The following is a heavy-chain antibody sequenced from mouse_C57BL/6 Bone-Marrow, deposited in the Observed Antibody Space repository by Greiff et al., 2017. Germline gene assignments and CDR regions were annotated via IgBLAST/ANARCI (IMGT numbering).Heavy chain of an antibody. V-gene: IGHV1-81*01. CDR2: IYPRSGNT. CDR3: ATPYYGSSLYAMDY. CDR1: GYTFTSYG. Sequence: QVQLQQSGAELARPGASVKLSCKASGYTFTSYGISWVKQRTGQGLEWIGEIYPRSGNTYYNEKFKGKATLSADKAYSTAYMELRSLTSEDSAVYFGATPYYGSSLYAMDYWGQGTSVTVSA. D-gene: IGHD1-1*01. J-gene: IGHJ4*01.